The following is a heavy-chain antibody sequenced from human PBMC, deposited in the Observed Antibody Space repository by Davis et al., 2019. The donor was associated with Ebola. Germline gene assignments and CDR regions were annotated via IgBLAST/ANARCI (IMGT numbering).Heavy chain of an antibody. D-gene: IGHD1-26*01. CDR3: ARERGLLRFGMDV. Sequence: MPGGSLRLSCAVYGGSFSGYHWSWIRQPPGKGLEWIGEINHSGSTNYNPSLKSRVTISVDTSKNQFSLKLSSVTAADTAVYYCARERGLLRFGMDVWGQGTTVTVSS. V-gene: IGHV4-34*01. J-gene: IGHJ6*02. CDR1: GGSFSGYH. CDR2: INHSGST.